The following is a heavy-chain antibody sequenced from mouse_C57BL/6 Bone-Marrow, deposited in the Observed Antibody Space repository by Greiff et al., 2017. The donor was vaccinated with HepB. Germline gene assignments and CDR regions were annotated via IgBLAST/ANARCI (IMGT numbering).Heavy chain of an antibody. CDR1: GFTFTDYY. Sequence: EVKLMESGGGLVQPGGSLSLSCAASGFTFTDYYMSWVRQPPGKALEWLGFIRNKANGYTTEYSASVKGRFTISRDNSQSILYLQMNALRAEDSATYYCARFYSNYRRGAMDYWGQGTSVTVSS. J-gene: IGHJ4*01. D-gene: IGHD2-5*01. CDR3: ARFYSNYRRGAMDY. CDR2: IRNKANGYTT. V-gene: IGHV7-3*01.